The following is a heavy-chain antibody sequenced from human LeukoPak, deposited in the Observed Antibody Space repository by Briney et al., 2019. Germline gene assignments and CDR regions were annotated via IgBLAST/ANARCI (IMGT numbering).Heavy chain of an antibody. CDR1: GFTFSSYG. D-gene: IGHD2-8*01. J-gene: IGHJ4*02. CDR2: IWFDRSNK. Sequence: GRSLRLSCAASGFTFSSYGMHWVRQAPGKGLEWVALIWFDRSNKYYADSVKGRFTISRDNSKNTLYLQMNSQRAEDTAVYYCARDSDEINGHVDYWGQGTLVTVSS. V-gene: IGHV3-33*01. CDR3: ARDSDEINGHVDY.